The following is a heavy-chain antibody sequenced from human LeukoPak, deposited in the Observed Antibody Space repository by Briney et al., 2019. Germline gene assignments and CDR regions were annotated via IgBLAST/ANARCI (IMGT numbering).Heavy chain of an antibody. D-gene: IGHD3-9*01. CDR1: GFTFSDYY. J-gene: IGHJ5*02. Sequence: PGGSLRLSXAASGFTFSDYYMSWIRQAPGKGLEWVSYISSSGSTIYYADSVKGRFTISRDNAKNSLYLQMNSLRAEDTAVYYCARERGRYFDWRRLHWFDPWGQGTLVTVSS. CDR2: ISSSGSTI. CDR3: ARERGRYFDWRRLHWFDP. V-gene: IGHV3-11*04.